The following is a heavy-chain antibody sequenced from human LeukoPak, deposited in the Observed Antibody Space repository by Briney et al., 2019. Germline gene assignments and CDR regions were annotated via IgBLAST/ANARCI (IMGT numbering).Heavy chain of an antibody. J-gene: IGHJ4*02. D-gene: IGHD2-2*01. V-gene: IGHV1-69*04. CDR1: GGTFSSYA. CDR2: IIPILGIA. Sequence: SVKVSCKASGGTFSSYAISWVRQAPGQGLEWMGRIIPILGIANYAQKFQGRVTVTADKSTSTAYMELSSLRSEDTAVYYCARRYCSSTSCYSGDYYFDYWGQGTLVTVSS. CDR3: ARRYCSSTSCYSGDYYFDY.